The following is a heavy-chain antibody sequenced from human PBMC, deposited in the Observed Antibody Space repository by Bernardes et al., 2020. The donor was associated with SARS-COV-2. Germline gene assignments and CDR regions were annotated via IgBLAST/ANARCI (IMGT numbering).Heavy chain of an antibody. V-gene: IGHV3-74*01. CDR3: GSQGFCTGGTCQHY. CDR1: GFTIRGYW. Sequence: VGSLLLSCAASGFTIRGYWMHWVRQAPGPGLVWVSRINSDGRSIGYADSVKGRFTISRDNAKNTLYLQMNSLRAEDTAVYYCGSQGFCTGGTCQHYWGQGTLVTVSS. CDR2: INSDGRSI. D-gene: IGHD2-15*01. J-gene: IGHJ4*02.